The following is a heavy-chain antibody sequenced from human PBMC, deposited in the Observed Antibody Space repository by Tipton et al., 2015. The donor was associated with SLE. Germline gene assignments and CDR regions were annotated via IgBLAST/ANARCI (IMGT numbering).Heavy chain of an antibody. V-gene: IGHV4-59*01. CDR2: IYYSGST. CDR1: GGSISSYY. Sequence: TLSLTCTVSGGSISSYYWSWIRQPQGKGLEWMGYIYYSGSTSNNPTPKSQITISVETSKNQFSLKRSSVAVADTAVYYYACGWGFYDSSGYSRYWGQGTLVTFSS. J-gene: IGHJ4*02. CDR3: ACGWGFYDSSGYSRY. D-gene: IGHD3-22*01.